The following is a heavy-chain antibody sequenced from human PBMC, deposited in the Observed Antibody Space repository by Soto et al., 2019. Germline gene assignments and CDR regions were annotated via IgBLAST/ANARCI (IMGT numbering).Heavy chain of an antibody. J-gene: IGHJ4*02. CDR3: ARSSKYCSGGSCYSGLFDY. CDR2: ISSSSSYI. Sequence: GGSLRLSCAASGFTFSSYSMNWVRQAPGKGLEWVSSISSSSSYIYYADSVKGRFTISRDNAKNSLYLQMNSLRAEDTAVYYCARSSKYCSGGSCYSGLFDYWGQGTLVTVSS. V-gene: IGHV3-21*01. D-gene: IGHD2-15*01. CDR1: GFTFSSYS.